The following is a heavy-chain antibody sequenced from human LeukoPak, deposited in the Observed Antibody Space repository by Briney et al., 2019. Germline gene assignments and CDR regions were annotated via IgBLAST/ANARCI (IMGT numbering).Heavy chain of an antibody. J-gene: IGHJ6*02. CDR2: ISYDGSNK. CDR3: AKDIVQLLAVARYGMDV. V-gene: IGHV3-30*18. Sequence: PGGSLRLSCAASGFTFSSYGMHWVRQAPGKGLEWVAVISYDGSNKYYADSVKGRFTISRDNSKNTLYLQMNSLRAEDTVVYYCAKDIVQLLAVARYGMDVWGQGTTVTVSS. CDR1: GFTFSSYG. D-gene: IGHD6-19*01.